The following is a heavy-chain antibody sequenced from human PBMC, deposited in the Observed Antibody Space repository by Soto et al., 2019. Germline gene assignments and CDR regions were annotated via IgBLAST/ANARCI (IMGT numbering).Heavy chain of an antibody. D-gene: IGHD6-19*01. V-gene: IGHV3-30*18. CDR1: GFTFSSYG. CDR3: AKDRGIAVAGTLNGLDY. CDR2: ISYDGSNK. J-gene: IGHJ4*02. Sequence: GGSLRLSCAASGFTFSSYGMHWVRQAPGKGLEWVAVISYDGSNKYYADSVKGRFTISRDNSKNTLYLQMNSLRAEDTAVYYCAKDRGIAVAGTLNGLDYWGQGTLVTVSS.